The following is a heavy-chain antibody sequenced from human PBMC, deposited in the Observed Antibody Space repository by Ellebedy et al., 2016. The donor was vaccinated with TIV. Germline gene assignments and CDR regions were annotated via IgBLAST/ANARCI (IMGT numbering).Heavy chain of an antibody. CDR3: ARAPRGVYCSGGSCYLSLDY. CDR2: TYSRSKWYN. D-gene: IGHD2-15*01. Sequence: SQTLSLTXXISGDSVSSNSAAWNWIRQSPSRGLEWLGRTYSRSKWYNDYAVSVKSRITINPDTSKNQFSLQLNSVTPEDTAVYYCARAPRGVYCSGGSCYLSLDYWGQGTLVTVSS. J-gene: IGHJ4*02. CDR1: GDSVSSNSAA. V-gene: IGHV6-1*01.